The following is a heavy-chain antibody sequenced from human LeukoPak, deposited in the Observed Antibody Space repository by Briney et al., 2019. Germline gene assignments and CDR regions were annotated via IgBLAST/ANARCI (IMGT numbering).Heavy chain of an antibody. J-gene: IGHJ4*02. Sequence: PGGSLRLSCAASGFTFSDYYMSWIRQAPGKGLEWVSYISSSGSTIYYADSVKGRFTISRDNAKNSLYLQMNSLRAEDTAVYYCARDGDYNWNYRSGFDYWGQGTLVTVSS. CDR3: ARDGDYNWNYRSGFDY. D-gene: IGHD1-7*01. CDR1: GFTFSDYY. V-gene: IGHV3-11*04. CDR2: ISSSGSTI.